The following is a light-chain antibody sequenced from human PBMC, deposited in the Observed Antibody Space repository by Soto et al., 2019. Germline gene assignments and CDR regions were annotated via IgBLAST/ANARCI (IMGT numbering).Light chain of an antibody. CDR3: QSYDSSLSGSKV. V-gene: IGLV1-40*01. J-gene: IGLJ2*01. CDR1: SSNIGAGYD. CDR2: DNN. Sequence: QSVLTQPPSVSGAPGQRVIISCTGSSSNIGAGYDVHWYQQLPGTAPKLLIYDNNNRPSGVPDRFSGSQSGTSASLAITGLQAEDEADYYCQSYDSSLSGSKVFGGGTKVTVL.